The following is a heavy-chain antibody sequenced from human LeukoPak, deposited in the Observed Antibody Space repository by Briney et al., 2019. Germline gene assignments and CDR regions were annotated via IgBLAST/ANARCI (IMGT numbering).Heavy chain of an antibody. V-gene: IGHV4-34*01. CDR1: GGPFSGSY. Sequence: SETLSLTCAVYGGPFSGSYWSWIRQPPGKGLEWIGEVNHSGSTNYNPSLKSRVTISVDTSKNQFSLRLSFVTAADTAVYYCARRGYASGSFGYWGQGTLVTVSS. CDR3: ARRGYASGSFGY. D-gene: IGHD3-10*01. J-gene: IGHJ4*02. CDR2: VNHSGST.